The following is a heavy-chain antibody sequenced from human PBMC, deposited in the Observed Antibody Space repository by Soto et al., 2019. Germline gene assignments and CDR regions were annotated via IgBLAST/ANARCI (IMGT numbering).Heavy chain of an antibody. D-gene: IGHD2-15*01. CDR3: ASPMASRYCSGSACYVGNWFDP. CDR2: IWYDGSNR. CDR1: GFTFTSHG. V-gene: IGHV3-33*01. J-gene: IGHJ5*02. Sequence: QVQLVESGGGVVQPGRSLTLSWVASGFTFTSHGMHWVRQAPGKGLEWVAVIWYDGSNRQYADSVKGRFTISRDNSKNTLYLQMTSLRVEDTAVSYCASPMASRYCSGSACYVGNWFDPWGQGTLVTVSS.